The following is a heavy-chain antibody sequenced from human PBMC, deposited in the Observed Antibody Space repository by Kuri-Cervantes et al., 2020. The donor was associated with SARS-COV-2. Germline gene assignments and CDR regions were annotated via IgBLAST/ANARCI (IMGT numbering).Heavy chain of an antibody. J-gene: IGHJ4*02. D-gene: IGHD1-26*01. CDR3: ARAFLRGGSDY. CDR2: TNTDGSST. Sequence: GESLKISCEASGFTFSSYGMDWVRQAPGKGLVWVSRTNTDGSSTSYADSVKGRFTISRDNAKNTLYLQMNSLRAEDTAVYYCARAFLRGGSDYWGQGTLVTVSS. V-gene: IGHV3-74*01. CDR1: GFTFSSYG.